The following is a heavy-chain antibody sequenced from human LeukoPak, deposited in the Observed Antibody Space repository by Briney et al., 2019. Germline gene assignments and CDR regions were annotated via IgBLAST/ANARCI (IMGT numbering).Heavy chain of an antibody. CDR2: ISADSAAT. J-gene: IGHJ4*02. CDR1: GFNFGSYS. V-gene: IGHV3-23*01. Sequence: VGSLRLSCAASGFNFGSYSMTWVRQAPGKGLEWVSVISADSAATFYADSVKGRFTISRDNGRNTVFLRMSSLRAEDTALYYCARKSASGNYPLDYWGQGTLVTVSS. CDR3: ARKSASGNYPLDY. D-gene: IGHD3-10*01.